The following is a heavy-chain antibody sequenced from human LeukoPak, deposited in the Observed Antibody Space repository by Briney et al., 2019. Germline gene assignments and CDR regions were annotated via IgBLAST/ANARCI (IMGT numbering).Heavy chain of an antibody. CDR1: GYSFTSYW. CDR3: ARSPINYDSSGYYDPPDY. V-gene: IGHV5-51*01. J-gene: IGHJ4*02. D-gene: IGHD3-22*01. CDR2: IYPGDSDT. Sequence: GESLKISCKGSGYSFTSYWIGWVRQMPGKGLEWMGIIYPGDSDTRYSPSFQGQVTISVDKSISTAYLQWSSLKASDTAMYYCARSPINYDSSGYYDPPDYWGQGTLVTVSS.